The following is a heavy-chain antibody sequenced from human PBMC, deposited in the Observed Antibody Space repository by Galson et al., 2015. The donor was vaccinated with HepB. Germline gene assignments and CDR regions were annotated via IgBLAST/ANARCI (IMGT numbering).Heavy chain of an antibody. V-gene: IGHV3-74*01. CDR2: INSDGSST. J-gene: IGHJ6*02. D-gene: IGHD4-17*01. CDR3: HTTTVTTGYYAMDV. CDR1: GFTFSSHV. Sequence: SLRLSCAASGFTFSSHVMHWVRQAPGKGLVWVSSINSDGSSTSYADSVKGRFTISRDNAKNTLFLQMNSLRAEDTAVYYCHTTTVTTGYYAMDVWGQGTTVTVSS.